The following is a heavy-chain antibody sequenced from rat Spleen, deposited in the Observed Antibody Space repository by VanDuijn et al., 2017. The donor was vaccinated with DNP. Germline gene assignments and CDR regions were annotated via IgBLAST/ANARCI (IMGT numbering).Heavy chain of an antibody. D-gene: IGHD1-12*02. J-gene: IGHJ2*01. CDR3: VRPHYYDGSYPRY. CDR2: INSRGGST. V-gene: IGHV5-31*01. CDR1: EFTFNNYW. Sequence: EVQLVESGGDLVQPGRSLRLSCVVSEFTFNNYWMTWFRQVPGKGLEWVASINSRGGSTYYPDSVKGRFTISRDNAKSTLYLQMNSLRSEDMATYYCVRPHYYDGSYPRYWGQGVMVTVSS.